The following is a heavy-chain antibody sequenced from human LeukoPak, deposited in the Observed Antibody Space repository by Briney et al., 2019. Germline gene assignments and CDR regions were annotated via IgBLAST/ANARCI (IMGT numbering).Heavy chain of an antibody. J-gene: IGHJ6*04. CDR2: IYSDGSST. V-gene: IGHV3-74*01. Sequence: HTGGSLRLSCAASGFTFSSYWMHWVRQAPGKGLVWVSRIYSDGSSTSYADSVKGRFTISRDNAKNTLYLQMNSLRAKDTAVYYCARAGWRQWLVYYYYGMDVWGKGTTVTVSS. D-gene: IGHD6-19*01. CDR3: ARAGWRQWLVYYYYGMDV. CDR1: GFTFSSYW.